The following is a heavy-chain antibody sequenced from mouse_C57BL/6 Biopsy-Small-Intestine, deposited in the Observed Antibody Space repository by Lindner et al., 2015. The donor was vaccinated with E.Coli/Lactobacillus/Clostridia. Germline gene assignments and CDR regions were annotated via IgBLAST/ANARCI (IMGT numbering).Heavy chain of an antibody. CDR3: VRDVLPCSSTICYMYGMDV. D-gene: IGHD1-1*01. CDR2: IRAYNPRT. CDR1: GYSFDVYG. J-gene: IGHJ4*01. Sequence: SVKVSCKASGYSFDVYGINWVRQAPGQGLEWMGWIRAYNPRTHYAQNLQGRVTMTTDTSTNTAFMELRSLRSDDTATYYCVRDVLPCSSTICYMYGMDVWGQGTSVTVSS. V-gene: IGHV14-4*02.